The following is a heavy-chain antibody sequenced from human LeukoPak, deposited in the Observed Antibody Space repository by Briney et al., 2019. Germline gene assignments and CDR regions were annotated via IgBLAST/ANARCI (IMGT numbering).Heavy chain of an antibody. V-gene: IGHV1-2*02. CDR2: INPNSGGT. CDR1: GYTFTGYY. CDR3: ARDLDCSGGSCYYAFDN. J-gene: IGHJ3*02. D-gene: IGHD2-15*01. Sequence: ASVKVSCKASGYTFTGYYMHWVRQAPGQGLEWMGWINPNSGGTNYAQKFQGRVTMTRDTSISTAYMELSRLRSDDTAVYYCARDLDCSGGSCYYAFDNWGQGTMVTVSS.